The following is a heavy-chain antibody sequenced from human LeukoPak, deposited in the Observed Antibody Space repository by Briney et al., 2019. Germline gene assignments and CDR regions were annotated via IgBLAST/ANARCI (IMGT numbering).Heavy chain of an antibody. Sequence: GGSLRLSCAASGFTFSTYSMNWVRQAPGKGLEWVSSISSGSSFIYYADSVKGRFTISRDNAKNSLFLQMNSLRAEDTAVYYCARESSGYFYWGQGTLVTVPS. V-gene: IGHV3-21*01. CDR3: ARESSGYFY. CDR1: GFTFSTYS. D-gene: IGHD3-22*01. J-gene: IGHJ4*02. CDR2: ISSGSSFI.